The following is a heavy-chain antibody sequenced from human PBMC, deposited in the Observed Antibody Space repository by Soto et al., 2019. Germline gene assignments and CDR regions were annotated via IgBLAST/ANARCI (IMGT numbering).Heavy chain of an antibody. CDR2: IIPIFGTA. J-gene: IGHJ5*02. V-gene: IGHV1-69*13. D-gene: IGHD2-15*01. CDR3: ARGIVGGVDATPNWYNRFDP. Sequence: SVKVSCKASGGTFSSYGISWVRQAPGQGLEWMGGIIPIFGTANYAQKFQGRVTITADESTSTAYMELSSLRSEDTAVYYCARGIVGGVDATPNWYNRFDPCSRRSLVTVYS. CDR1: GGTFSSYG.